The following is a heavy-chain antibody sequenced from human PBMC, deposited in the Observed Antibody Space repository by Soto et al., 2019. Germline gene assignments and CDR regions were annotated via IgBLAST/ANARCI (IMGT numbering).Heavy chain of an antibody. CDR3: AKSPYVDTVATSRGLVDY. Sequence: EVHLLESGGGLVQPGGSLRLSCAASGFIFSSYAMNWVRQAPGKGPEWVAIISGSGDSTYYADSVKGRFTISRDNSKNTLFLQLNSLRVEDRAVYYCAKSPYVDTVATSRGLVDYWGQGTLVTVSS. CDR2: ISGSGDST. CDR1: GFIFSSYA. V-gene: IGHV3-23*01. D-gene: IGHD5-12*01. J-gene: IGHJ4*02.